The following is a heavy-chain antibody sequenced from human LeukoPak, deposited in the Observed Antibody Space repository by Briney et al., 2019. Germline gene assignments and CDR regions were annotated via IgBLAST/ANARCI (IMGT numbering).Heavy chain of an antibody. J-gene: IGHJ6*03. V-gene: IGHV1-69*05. CDR2: IIPIFGTA. D-gene: IGHD3-10*01. Sequence: GASVKVSCKASGGTFSSYAISGVRQAPGQGLEWMGGIIPIFGTANYAQKFQGRVTITTDESTSTAYMELSSLRSEDTAVYYCARERYYALYYYYYMDVWGKGTTVTVSS. CDR3: ARERYYALYYYYYMDV. CDR1: GGTFSSYA.